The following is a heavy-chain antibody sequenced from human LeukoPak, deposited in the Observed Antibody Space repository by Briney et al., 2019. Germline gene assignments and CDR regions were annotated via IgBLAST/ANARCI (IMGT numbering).Heavy chain of an antibody. J-gene: IGHJ4*02. D-gene: IGHD4-17*01. V-gene: IGHV1-18*01. CDR1: GYTFISFD. CDR3: AREGTTVTTSFDY. CDR2: ISAYNGNT. Sequence: ASVKVSCKASGYTFISFDINWVRQATGQGREWMGWISAYNGNTNYAQKLQGRITVTTDTSPSTAYMELRSLRSDDTSVYYCAREGTTVTTSFDYWGQGTMVTVSS.